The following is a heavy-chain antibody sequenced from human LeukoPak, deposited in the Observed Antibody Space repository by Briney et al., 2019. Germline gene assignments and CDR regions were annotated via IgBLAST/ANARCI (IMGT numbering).Heavy chain of an antibody. Sequence: GASVKVSCKASGYTFTSYHMHWVRQAPGQGLEWMGIINPSGGSTNYAQRFRGRVTMTRDMSTGTVYMELSSLTSEDTAVYYCARDGRELGHSYTFDYWGQGTLVTVSS. CDR3: ARDGRELGHSYTFDY. V-gene: IGHV1-46*01. D-gene: IGHD5-18*01. CDR2: INPSGGST. CDR1: GYTFTSYH. J-gene: IGHJ4*02.